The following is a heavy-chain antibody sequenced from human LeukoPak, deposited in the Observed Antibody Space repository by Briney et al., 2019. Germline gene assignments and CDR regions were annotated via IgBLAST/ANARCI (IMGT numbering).Heavy chain of an antibody. Sequence: SETLSLTCAVYGGSFSGYYWSWIRQPPGKGLEWIGEINHSGSTNYNPSLKSRVTISVDTSKNQFSLKLSSVTAADTAVYYCARGGNYYGSGSHGAFDIWAKGQWSPSLQ. V-gene: IGHV4-34*01. CDR3: ARGGNYYGSGSHGAFDI. CDR2: INHSGST. D-gene: IGHD3-10*01. J-gene: IGHJ3*02. CDR1: GGSFSGYY.